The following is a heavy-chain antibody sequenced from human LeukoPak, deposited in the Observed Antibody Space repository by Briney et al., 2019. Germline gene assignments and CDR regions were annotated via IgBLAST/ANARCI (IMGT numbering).Heavy chain of an antibody. CDR3: AKGALVLRYTRQREYYFDY. Sequence: PGGSLRLSCAASGFTFSIYGMHWVRQAPGKGLEWVAFIRYDGSNKYYADSVKGRFTISRDNSKNTLYLQMNSLRAEDTAVYYCAKGALVLRYTRQREYYFDYWGQGTLVTVSS. CDR1: GFTFSIYG. V-gene: IGHV3-30*02. CDR2: IRYDGSNK. J-gene: IGHJ4*02. D-gene: IGHD3-9*01.